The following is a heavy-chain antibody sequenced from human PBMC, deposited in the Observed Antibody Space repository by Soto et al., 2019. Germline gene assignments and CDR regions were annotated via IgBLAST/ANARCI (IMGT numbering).Heavy chain of an antibody. J-gene: IGHJ4*02. V-gene: IGHV2-70*11. CDR1: GSSLSTSGMC. CDR2: IDWDDDK. Sequence: VSGPTLVNPTQTLTLTCPFSGSSLSTSGMCVSWIRQPPGKALEWLARIDWDDDKYYSTSLKTRLTISKDTSKNQVVLTMTNMDPVDTATYYCARIRRYSSGWYVNDYWGQGTLVLVSA. D-gene: IGHD6-19*01. CDR3: ARIRRYSSGWYVNDY.